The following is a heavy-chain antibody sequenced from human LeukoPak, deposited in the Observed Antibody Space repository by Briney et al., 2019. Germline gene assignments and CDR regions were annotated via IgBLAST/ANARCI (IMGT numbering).Heavy chain of an antibody. J-gene: IGHJ4*02. D-gene: IGHD2-15*01. Sequence: GGSLRLSCAASGFTFSSYAVSWVRQAPGKGLEWVSSISGSGGSTYSADSVKGRFTISRDNSKNTLYLQMNSLRAEDTALYYCAKSPEVVVMRPPDKWGQGALVVVSS. CDR3: AKSPEVVVMRPPDK. CDR2: ISGSGGST. CDR1: GFTFSSYA. V-gene: IGHV3-23*01.